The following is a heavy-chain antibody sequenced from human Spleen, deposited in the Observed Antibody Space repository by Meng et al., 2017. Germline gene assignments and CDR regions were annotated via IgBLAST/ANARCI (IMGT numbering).Heavy chain of an antibody. J-gene: IGHJ4*02. D-gene: IGHD4-11*01. CDR3: ARGPTTMAHDFDY. V-gene: IGHV4-34*01. CDR2: INHSGST. CDR1: GGSFSGYY. Sequence: VHPQQWGAGRLKPSETLSPPCAVYGGSFSGYYWSWIRQPPGKGLEWIGEINHSGSTNYNPSLKSRVTISVDTSKNQFSLKLSSVTAADTAVYYCARGPTTMAHDFDYWGQGTLVTVSS.